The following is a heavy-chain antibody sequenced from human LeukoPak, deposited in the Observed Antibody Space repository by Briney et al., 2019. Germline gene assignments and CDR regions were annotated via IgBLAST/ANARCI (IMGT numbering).Heavy chain of an antibody. J-gene: IGHJ4*02. Sequence: SETLSLTCSVSGASINSHYWSWIRQPPGKRLEWIGYVFNGGSTNYNPSLGSRVTMSLDTSRDQFFLRLSSVTAADTAIYYCATRPAGTTWYGVFDYWSQGTLVTVSS. V-gene: IGHV4-59*11. D-gene: IGHD6-13*01. CDR2: VFNGGST. CDR1: GASINSHY. CDR3: ATRPAGTTWYGVFDY.